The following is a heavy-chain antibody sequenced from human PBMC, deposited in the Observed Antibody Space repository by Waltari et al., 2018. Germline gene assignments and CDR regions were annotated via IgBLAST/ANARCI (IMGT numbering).Heavy chain of an antibody. J-gene: IGHJ4*02. Sequence: EVQLVESGGGLVKPGGSLRLSCAASGFTLSSYSMNWVRQAPGKGLEWVSSISSSSSYIYYADSVKGRFTISRDNAKNSLYLQMNSLRAEDTAVYYCAPGYSSSSQAPQHDYWGQGTLVTVSS. CDR2: ISSSSSYI. CDR1: GFTLSSYS. D-gene: IGHD6-6*01. V-gene: IGHV3-21*01. CDR3: APGYSSSSQAPQHDY.